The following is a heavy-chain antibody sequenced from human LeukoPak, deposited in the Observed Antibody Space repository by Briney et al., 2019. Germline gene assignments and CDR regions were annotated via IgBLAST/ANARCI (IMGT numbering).Heavy chain of an antibody. Sequence: GGSLRLSCAASGFTFSSYGMHWVRQAPGKGLEWVAVISYDGSNKYYADSVKGRFTISRDNSKNTLYLQMNSLRAEDTAVYYYAKKYSSSWYEIAAFDIWGQGTMVTVSS. V-gene: IGHV3-30*18. CDR3: AKKYSSSWYEIAAFDI. CDR2: ISYDGSNK. J-gene: IGHJ3*02. D-gene: IGHD6-13*01. CDR1: GFTFSSYG.